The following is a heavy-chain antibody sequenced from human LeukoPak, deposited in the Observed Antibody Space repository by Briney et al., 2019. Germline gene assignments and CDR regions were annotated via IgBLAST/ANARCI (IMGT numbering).Heavy chain of an antibody. CDR3: ARLPFNSGYEYFDY. Sequence: SETLSLTCAVSGGSISSSNWWSWVRQPPGKGLEWIGEIYHSGSTNYNPSLKSRVTISVDKSKNQFSLKLSSVTAADTAVYSCARLPFNSGYEYFDYWGQGTLVTVSS. CDR1: GGSISSSNW. V-gene: IGHV4-4*02. D-gene: IGHD5-12*01. CDR2: IYHSGST. J-gene: IGHJ4*02.